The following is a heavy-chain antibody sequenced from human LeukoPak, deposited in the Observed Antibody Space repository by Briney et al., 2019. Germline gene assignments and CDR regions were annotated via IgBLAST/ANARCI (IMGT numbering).Heavy chain of an antibody. V-gene: IGHV5-51*04. D-gene: IGHD3-10*01. CDR2: IYPGDSDT. J-gene: IGHJ1*01. CDR3: ATYAGSYSKYFQH. Sequence: GESLKISCKGSEYSFTNYWIGWVRQMPGKGLEWMGIIYPGDSDTRYSPFFQGQVTISADKPISTAYLQWSSLKASDTAMYFCATYAGSYSKYFQHWGQGTLVTVSS. CDR1: EYSFTNYW.